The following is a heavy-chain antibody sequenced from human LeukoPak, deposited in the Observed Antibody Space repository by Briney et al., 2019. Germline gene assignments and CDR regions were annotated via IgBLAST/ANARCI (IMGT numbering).Heavy chain of an antibody. J-gene: IGHJ5*02. D-gene: IGHD7-27*01. CDR3: ASFKLTGVVSSGFDP. V-gene: IGHV3-11*01. CDR2: ISRSGSTN. Sequence: GGSLRLSCAASGFTFSDYNMRWIRQAPGEGLEWVSSISRSGSTNYYAASVKGRFTISMDNAKNSLFLQMNSLSAEDTAVYYCASFKLTGVVSSGFDPWGQGTLVTVSS. CDR1: GFTFSDYN.